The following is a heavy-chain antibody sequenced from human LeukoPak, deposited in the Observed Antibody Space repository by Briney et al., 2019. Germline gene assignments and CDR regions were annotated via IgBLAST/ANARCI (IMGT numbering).Heavy chain of an antibody. J-gene: IGHJ4*02. CDR2: IKQDGSEK. CDR3: ARGLDCRSTSCYLDN. CDR1: GFTFTKYW. V-gene: IGHV3-7*01. Sequence: QPGGSLRLSCAASGFTFTKYWMTWVRQAPGKGLEWVANIKQDGSEKFYVGSVKGRFTISRDNAKNSLDLQINSLGAEDTAVYYCARGLDCRSTSCYLDNWGQGTLVTVSS. D-gene: IGHD2-2*01.